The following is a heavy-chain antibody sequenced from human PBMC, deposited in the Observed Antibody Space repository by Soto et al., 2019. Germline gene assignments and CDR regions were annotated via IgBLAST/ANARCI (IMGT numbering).Heavy chain of an antibody. D-gene: IGHD3-22*01. J-gene: IGHJ3*02. CDR1: GFTFSSSW. CDR2: INSDGSST. V-gene: IGHV3-74*01. Sequence: GGSLRLSCAASGFTFSSSWMHWVRQAPGKGLVWVSRINSDGSSTSYADSVKGRFTISRDNAKNTLYLQMNSLRAEDTAVYYCAREGHYYDSSGEGAFDIWGQGTMVTVSS. CDR3: AREGHYYDSSGEGAFDI.